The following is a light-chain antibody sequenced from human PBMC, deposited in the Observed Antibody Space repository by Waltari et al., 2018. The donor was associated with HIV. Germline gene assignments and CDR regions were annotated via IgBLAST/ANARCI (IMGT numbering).Light chain of an antibody. V-gene: IGLV2-11*01. CDR3: CSSALNFTWV. Sequence: QSALTQPRSVSGSPGQSVTISCAGASSNVGASNYITWYQHHPGKAPKLKIYDVSKRPSGVPERFSGSKSGNTASLTISGLQAEDEADYYCCSSALNFTWVFGGGTKVTVL. CDR1: SSNVGASNY. CDR2: DVS. J-gene: IGLJ3*02.